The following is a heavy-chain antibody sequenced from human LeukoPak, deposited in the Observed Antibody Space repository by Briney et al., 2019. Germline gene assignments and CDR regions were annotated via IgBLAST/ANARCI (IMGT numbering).Heavy chain of an antibody. V-gene: IGHV3-21*01. D-gene: IGHD3-22*01. CDR1: GFTFSTYS. CDR3: ARDPPYYDISGYYYDY. Sequence: GGSLRLSCAASGFTFSTYSMNWVRQAPGKGLEGVSSISGSSIYIYYADSVKGRFTISRDNAKNSLYLQMNSLRAEDTAVYYCARDPPYYDISGYYYDYWGQGTLVTVSS. CDR2: ISGSSIYI. J-gene: IGHJ4*02.